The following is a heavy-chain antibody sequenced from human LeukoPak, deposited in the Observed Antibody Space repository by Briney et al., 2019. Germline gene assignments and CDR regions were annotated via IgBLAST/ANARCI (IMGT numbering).Heavy chain of an antibody. D-gene: IGHD6-13*01. J-gene: IGHJ4*02. Sequence: GGSLRLSCAASGFTFSSYAMSWVRQAPGKGLEWVSAISGSGGSTYYADSVKGRFTISRDNSKNTLYLRMNSLRAEDTAVYYCAKDPGYSSSWDYFDYWGQGTLVTVSS. V-gene: IGHV3-23*01. CDR1: GFTFSSYA. CDR2: ISGSGGST. CDR3: AKDPGYSSSWDYFDY.